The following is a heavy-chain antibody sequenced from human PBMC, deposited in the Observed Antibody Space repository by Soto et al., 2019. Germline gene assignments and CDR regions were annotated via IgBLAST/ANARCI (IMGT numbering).Heavy chain of an antibody. CDR1: GGSFSDYS. CDR2: INHSGST. J-gene: IGHJ4*02. CDR3: ARRTSPMLQGPLGY. Sequence: SLTCAVYGGSFSDYSWSWIRQPPGKGLEWIGEINHSGSTNYNPSLKSRVSISVDTSKNQFSLKMSSVTAADTAVYYCARRTSPMLQGPLGYWGQGTLVTVSS. D-gene: IGHD3-10*01. V-gene: IGHV4-34*01.